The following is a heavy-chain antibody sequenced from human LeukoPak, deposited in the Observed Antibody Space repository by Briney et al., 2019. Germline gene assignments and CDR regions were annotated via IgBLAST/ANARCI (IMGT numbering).Heavy chain of an antibody. CDR1: GGSFSGYY. V-gene: IGHV4-34*01. Sequence: SETLSLTCAVYGGSFSGYYWSWIRQPPGKGLEWIGEINHSGSTNYNPSLKSRVTISVDTSKNQFSLKLSSVTAADTAVYYCAREDDYSDYFDYWGQGTLVTVSS. D-gene: IGHD4-11*01. J-gene: IGHJ4*02. CDR3: AREDDYSDYFDY. CDR2: INHSGST.